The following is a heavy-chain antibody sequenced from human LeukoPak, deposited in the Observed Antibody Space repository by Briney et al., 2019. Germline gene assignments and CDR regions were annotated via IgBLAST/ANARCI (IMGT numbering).Heavy chain of an antibody. J-gene: IGHJ4*02. CDR1: GIILSDNF. CDR2: ISGSGGST. Sequence: PGGSLRLSCAASGIILSDNFMSWIRQAPGKGLEWVSAISGSGGSTYYADSVKGRFTISRDNSKNTLYLQMNSLRAEDTAVYYCAKFTPFPLLAVAGTVSDYWGQGTLVTVSS. D-gene: IGHD6-19*01. V-gene: IGHV3-23*01. CDR3: AKFTPFPLLAVAGTVSDY.